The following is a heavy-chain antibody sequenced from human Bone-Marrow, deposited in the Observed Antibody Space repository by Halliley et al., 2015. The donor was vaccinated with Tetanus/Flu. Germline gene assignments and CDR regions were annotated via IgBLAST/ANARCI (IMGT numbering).Heavy chain of an antibody. Sequence: LVKPTQTLSLTCTISGDSISSNNAAWNWIRQSPSRGLEWLGRAYYRSKWYDDYSVSVKSRITINPDTSKNQFPLQLNSVTPEDTAVYYCARNGDSTGRCYFDYWGQGTLVTVSS. V-gene: IGHV6-1*01. J-gene: IGHJ4*02. CDR2: AYYRSKWYD. D-gene: IGHD6-19*01. CDR3: ARNGDSTGRCYFDY. CDR1: GDSISSNNAA.